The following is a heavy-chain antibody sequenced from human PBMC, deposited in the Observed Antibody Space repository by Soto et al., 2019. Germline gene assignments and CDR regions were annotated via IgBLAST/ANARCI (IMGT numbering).Heavy chain of an antibody. CDR1: GGSISSYY. Sequence: QVQLQESGPGLVKPSETLSLTCTVSGGSISSYYWSWIRQPPGKGLEWIGYIYYSGSTNYNPSLKIRLTISVDTSKNQFSLKLSSVTAADTSVYYCARAASGPDTIDYWGQGTLVTVSS. D-gene: IGHD6-13*01. CDR2: IYYSGST. J-gene: IGHJ4*02. CDR3: ARAASGPDTIDY. V-gene: IGHV4-59*01.